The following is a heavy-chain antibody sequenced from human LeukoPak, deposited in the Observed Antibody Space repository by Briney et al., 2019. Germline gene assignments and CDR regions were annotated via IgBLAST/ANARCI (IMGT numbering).Heavy chain of an antibody. J-gene: IGHJ5*02. V-gene: IGHV4-59*01. Sequence: PSETLSPTCTVSGGSISVYSWTWLRQPPGQGLEWIGYFHNSRTTSYNPSLTGRVTISVDTAMDQISLKLNSVTAADTAVYYCARGHLGLSPWGQGNLVTVSS. CDR2: FHNSRTT. D-gene: IGHD3-10*01. CDR3: ARGHLGLSP. CDR1: GGSISVYS.